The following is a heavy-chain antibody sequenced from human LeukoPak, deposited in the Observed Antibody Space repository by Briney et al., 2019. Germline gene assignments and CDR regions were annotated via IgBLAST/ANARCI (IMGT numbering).Heavy chain of an antibody. V-gene: IGHV4-59*01. CDR1: GGSISSYY. CDR3: AREGDNDAFDI. J-gene: IGHJ3*02. CDR2: IYYSGST. Sequence: SETLSLTCTVSGGSISSYYWSWIRQPPGKGLEWIGYIYYSGSTNYNPSLKSRVTISVDTSKKQFSLKLSSVTAADTAVYYCAREGDNDAFDIWGQGTMVTVSS.